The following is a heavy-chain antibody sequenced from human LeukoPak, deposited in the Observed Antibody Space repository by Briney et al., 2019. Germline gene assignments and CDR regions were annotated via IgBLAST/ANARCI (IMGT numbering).Heavy chain of an antibody. Sequence: SETLSLTCTVSGGSISSGSYYWSWIRQPAGKGLEWIGRIYTSGSTNYNPSLKSRVTISVDTSKNQFSLKLSSVTAADTAVYYCATAGGSYYSGWEFDSWGQGTLVTVSS. CDR3: ATAGGSYYSGWEFDS. D-gene: IGHD2-15*01. V-gene: IGHV4-61*02. CDR1: GGSISSGSYY. CDR2: IYTSGST. J-gene: IGHJ4*02.